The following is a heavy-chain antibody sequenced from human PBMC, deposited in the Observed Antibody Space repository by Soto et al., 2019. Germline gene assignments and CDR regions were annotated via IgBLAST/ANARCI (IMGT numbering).Heavy chain of an antibody. D-gene: IGHD5-12*01. V-gene: IGHV3-23*01. Sequence: PGGSLRLSCAASGFTFGTYAMTWVRQAPGKGLERVSVITGSGSSSYYADSVKGRFTISRDNSKNTLYLQMKSLRAEDTAVYYCAKMGFRSSTGSYDYTMDVWGQGTTVTASS. CDR3: AKMGFRSSTGSYDYTMDV. CDR1: GFTFGTYA. CDR2: ITGSGSSS. J-gene: IGHJ6*02.